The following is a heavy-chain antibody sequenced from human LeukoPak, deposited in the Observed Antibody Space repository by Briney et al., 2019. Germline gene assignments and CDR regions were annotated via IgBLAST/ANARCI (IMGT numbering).Heavy chain of an antibody. CDR2: IDKKDKGYATAT. CDR1: GFTLSGSV. CDR3: TRYSGTYNWCDP. D-gene: IGHD1-26*01. J-gene: IGHJ5*02. Sequence: GGSLRHSCVASGFTLSGSVIHWVRPSSGKGVEWVGQIDKKDKGYATATAYAASVKGRFTISRDDSINTAYLQIKSRKTEDTALYYLTRYSGTYNWCDPWGKGTLVTVST. V-gene: IGHV3-73*01.